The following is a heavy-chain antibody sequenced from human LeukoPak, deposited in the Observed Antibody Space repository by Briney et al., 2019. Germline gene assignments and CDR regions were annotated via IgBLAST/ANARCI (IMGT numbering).Heavy chain of an antibody. CDR2: ISSSSSYI. V-gene: IGHV3-21*01. D-gene: IGHD3-3*02. Sequence: GGSLRLSCAASGFTFSSFNMTWARQAPGKGLEWVSSISSSSSYIYYADSVRGRFTISRDNAKNSLYLQLNSLRAEDTAVYYCARGGWTPRDISSDWGQGTLVTVSS. CDR3: ARGGWTPRDISSD. J-gene: IGHJ4*02. CDR1: GFTFSSFN.